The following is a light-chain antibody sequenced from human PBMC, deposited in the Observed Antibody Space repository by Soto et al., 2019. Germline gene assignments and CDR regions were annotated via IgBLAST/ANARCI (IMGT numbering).Light chain of an antibody. V-gene: IGKV1-39*01. CDR1: QIINSD. Sequence: DIQMTQSPSSLSASVGDRVTITCRASQIINSDLNWYQQKPGKAPNLLIHAASNLHVGVPSRFSGSGSGTDFTLTISSLQPEDFAIYYCQQSFSNPRTFGRGTRVEFK. J-gene: IGKJ1*01. CDR3: QQSFSNPRT. CDR2: AAS.